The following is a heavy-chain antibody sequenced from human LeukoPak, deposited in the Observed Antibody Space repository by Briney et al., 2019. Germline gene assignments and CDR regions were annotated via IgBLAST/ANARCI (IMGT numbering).Heavy chain of an antibody. CDR1: GGTFSSYA. CDR3: AREQSIAAAGTGTTGY. J-gene: IGHJ4*02. V-gene: IGHV1-69*04. CDR2: IIPILGIA. D-gene: IGHD6-13*01. Sequence: SVKVSCKASGGTFSSYAISWVRQAPGQGLEWMGRIIPILGIANYAQKFQGRVTITADKSTSTAYMELSSLRSEDTAVYYCAREQSIAAAGTGTTGYWGQGTLVTVSS.